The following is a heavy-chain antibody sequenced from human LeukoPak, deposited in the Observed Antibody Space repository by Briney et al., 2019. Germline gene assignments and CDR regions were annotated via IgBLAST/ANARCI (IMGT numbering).Heavy chain of an antibody. Sequence: GASVKVSCKASGYTFTSYGISWVRQAPGQGLEWMGWISAYNGNTNYAQKLQGRVTMTTDTSTSTAYMELRSLRSEDTAVYYCAAYTLYSSSSDYYYYYMDVWGKGTTVTVSS. CDR1: GYTFTSYG. D-gene: IGHD6-6*01. V-gene: IGHV1-18*01. CDR3: AAYTLYSSSSDYYYYYMDV. CDR2: ISAYNGNT. J-gene: IGHJ6*03.